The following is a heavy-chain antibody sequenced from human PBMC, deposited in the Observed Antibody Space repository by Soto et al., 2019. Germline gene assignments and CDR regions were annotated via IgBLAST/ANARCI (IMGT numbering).Heavy chain of an antibody. J-gene: IGHJ4*02. D-gene: IGHD7-27*01. CDR2: IYHTGTT. Sequence: QLQLQESGPGLVKPSETLSLTCTVSGGSISSSFYYWNWIRQPPGEGLEWIGNIYHTGTTNYNPSLKSRVTIAVDTSKNPFSLKLTSVTAADTAVYYCARRGDRSTEGDYWGQGTLVTVSS. CDR3: ARRGDRSTEGDY. CDR1: GGSISSSFYY. V-gene: IGHV4-39*01.